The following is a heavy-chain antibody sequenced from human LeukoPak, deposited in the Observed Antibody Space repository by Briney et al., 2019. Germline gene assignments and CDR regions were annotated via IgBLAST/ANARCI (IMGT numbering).Heavy chain of an antibody. CDR2: IYSGGST. V-gene: IGHV3-66*04. CDR3: ARQRLDAFDI. CDR1: GFTVSKNY. J-gene: IGHJ3*02. Sequence: GGSLRLSYAASGFTVSKNYMSWVRQAPGKGLEWVSVIYSGGSTYYADSVKGRFTISRDNSKNTVFLQMNSLRAEDTAVYYCARQRLDAFDIWGQGTMVTVSS.